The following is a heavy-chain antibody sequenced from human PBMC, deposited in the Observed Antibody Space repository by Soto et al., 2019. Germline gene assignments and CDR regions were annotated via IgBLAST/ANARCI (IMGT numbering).Heavy chain of an antibody. D-gene: IGHD2-2*01. Sequence: GGSLRLSCAASGFTFRNYGMHWVRQAPGKGLVWVTVISYDGSHKYYADSVKGRFTISRDNSKNTLYLQMNSLRAEDTAVYYCARDRVRDIVLVPAANYYYYGMDVWGQGTTVTVSS. CDR3: ARDRVRDIVLVPAANYYYYGMDV. V-gene: IGHV3-30*03. CDR1: GFTFRNYG. CDR2: ISYDGSHK. J-gene: IGHJ6*02.